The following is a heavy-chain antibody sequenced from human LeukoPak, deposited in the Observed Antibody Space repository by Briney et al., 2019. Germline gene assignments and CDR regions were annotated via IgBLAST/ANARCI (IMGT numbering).Heavy chain of an antibody. CDR1: GYTFTSYA. CDR3: ARVETTGAVWFGGSDDAFDI. Sequence: ASVKVSCKASGYTFTSYAMHWVRQAPGQRLEWMGWINAGNGNTKYSQKFQGRVTITRDTSASTAYMELSSLRSEDTAVYYCARVETTGAVWFGGSDDAFDIWGQGTMVTVSS. D-gene: IGHD3-10*01. CDR2: INAGNGNT. J-gene: IGHJ3*02. V-gene: IGHV1-3*01.